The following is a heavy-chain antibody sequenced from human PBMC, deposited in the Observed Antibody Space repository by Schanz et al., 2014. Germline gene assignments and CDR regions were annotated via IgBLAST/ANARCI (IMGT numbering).Heavy chain of an antibody. V-gene: IGHV3-23*04. CDR3: ARKVVATIGGYYDN. J-gene: IGHJ4*02. CDR2: ISGSGGST. D-gene: IGHD5-12*01. Sequence: EVHLVESGGGLVQPGGSLRLSCAASGFTFSSYAMSWVRQAPGKGLEWVSAISGSGGSTYYADSVRGRFTISRDNAENTLFLQMNSLRAEDTAVYYCARKVVATIGGYYDNWGQGTLVIDSS. CDR1: GFTFSSYA.